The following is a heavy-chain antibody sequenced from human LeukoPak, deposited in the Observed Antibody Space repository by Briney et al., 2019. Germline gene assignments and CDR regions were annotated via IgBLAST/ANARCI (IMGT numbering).Heavy chain of an antibody. V-gene: IGHV4-59*08. J-gene: IGHJ4*02. CDR3: AKLIGSSGLDY. CDR1: GGSISSHY. D-gene: IGHD3-22*01. Sequence: SETLSLTCTVSGGSISSHYWSWIRQPPGKGPECIGYIYFSGSTNYNPSLKSRVTISLDTSKNQFSLRLSSVTAADTAVYYCAKLIGSSGLDYWGQGTLVTVSS. CDR2: IYFSGST.